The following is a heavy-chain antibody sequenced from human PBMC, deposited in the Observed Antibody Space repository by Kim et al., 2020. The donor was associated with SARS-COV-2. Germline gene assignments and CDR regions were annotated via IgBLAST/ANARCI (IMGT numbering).Heavy chain of an antibody. D-gene: IGHD5-18*01. V-gene: IGHV3-15*01. CDR1: GFTFSNAW. CDR3: TTSPGRGYSYGYPPTTKYYYSCGRDV. CDR2: IKSKTDGGTT. J-gene: IGHJ6*02. Sequence: GGSLRLSCAASGFTFSNAWMSWVRQAPGKGLEWVGRIKSKTDGGTTDYAAPVKGRFTISRDDSKNTLYLQMNSLKTEDTAVYYCTTSPGRGYSYGYPPTTKYYYSCGRDVCGRGTTVTVSS.